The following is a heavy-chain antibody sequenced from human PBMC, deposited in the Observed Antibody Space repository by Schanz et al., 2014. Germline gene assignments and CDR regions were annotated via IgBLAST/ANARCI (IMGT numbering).Heavy chain of an antibody. CDR3: ARARGYNYGLFDY. CDR2: IHHIGST. D-gene: IGHD5-18*01. Sequence: MQLLESGGGLIQPGGSLRLSCAASGFTFSTHAMSWVRQAPGKGLEWIGGIHHIGSTYHNPSLRSRLTMSLDTSRNHFSLRLTSVSAADTAVYYCARARGYNYGLFDYWGLGTLVTVSS. J-gene: IGHJ4*01. V-gene: IGHV4-34*09. CDR1: GFTFSTHA.